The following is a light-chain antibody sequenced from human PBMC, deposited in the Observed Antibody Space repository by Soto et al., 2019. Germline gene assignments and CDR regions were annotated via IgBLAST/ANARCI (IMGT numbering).Light chain of an antibody. V-gene: IGLV1-40*01. CDR1: SSNIGAGYD. CDR2: GNS. Sequence: QSVLTQPPSVSGAPGQRVSISCTGSSSNIGAGYDVHWYQQLPGTAPKLLIYGNSDRPSGVPDRFSDSKSGTSASLDITGLQAEDEADYYCQSYDNSLSVGVFGGGTKLTVL. CDR3: QSYDNSLSVGV. J-gene: IGLJ2*01.